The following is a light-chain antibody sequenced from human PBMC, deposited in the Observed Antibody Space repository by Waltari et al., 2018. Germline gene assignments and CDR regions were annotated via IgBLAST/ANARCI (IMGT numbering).Light chain of an antibody. Sequence: VIWMTQSPPLLSASTGDRVTITCRVSQDISGSLAWYQQKPGKAPDLLIFATSTLQRGVPSRFSGGGSWTDFTLTITYLQSEDFATYFCQQYYTFPYTFGQGTKLEI. CDR2: ATS. V-gene: IGKV1D-8*01. CDR3: QQYYTFPYT. J-gene: IGKJ2*01. CDR1: QDISGS.